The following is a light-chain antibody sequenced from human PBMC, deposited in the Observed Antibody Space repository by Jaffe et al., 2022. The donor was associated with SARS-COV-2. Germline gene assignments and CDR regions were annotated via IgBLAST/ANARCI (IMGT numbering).Light chain of an antibody. J-gene: IGKJ1*01. CDR1: QSINGW. Sequence: DIQMTQSPSTLSASVGDRVTITCRASQSINGWLGWYQQKSGKAPQLLIYDLSSLESGVPSRFSGSGSGTEFTLTISSLQPDDFATYYCQQYDTYPWTFGQGTKVEIQ. CDR3: QQYDTYPWT. V-gene: IGKV1-5*03. CDR2: DLS.